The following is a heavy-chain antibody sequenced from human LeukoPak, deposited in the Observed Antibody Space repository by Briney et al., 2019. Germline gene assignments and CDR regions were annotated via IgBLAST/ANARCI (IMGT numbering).Heavy chain of an antibody. V-gene: IGHV1-69*05. CDR2: IIPIFGTA. J-gene: IGHJ4*02. CDR1: GGTFSSYA. CDR3: ARFYGSGSAVERDYFDY. Sequence: SVKVSCKASGGTFSSYAISWVRQAPGQGLEWMGGIIPIFGTANYAQKFQGRVTMTRDMSTSTVYMELSSLRSEDTAVYYCARFYGSGSAVERDYFDYWGQGTLVAVSS. D-gene: IGHD3-10*01.